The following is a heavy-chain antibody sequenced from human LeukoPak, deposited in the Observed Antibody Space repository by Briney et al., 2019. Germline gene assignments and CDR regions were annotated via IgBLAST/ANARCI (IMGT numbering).Heavy chain of an antibody. CDR1: GGSFSGYY. D-gene: IGHD3-10*01. CDR2: INHSGST. Sequence: SETLSLTCTVYGGSFSGYYWSWIRQPPGKGLEWIGEINHSGSTNYNPSLKSRVTISVDTSKNQFSLKLSSVTAADTAVYYCARGHIHRYGSGSLCDYWGQGTLVTVSS. V-gene: IGHV4-34*01. J-gene: IGHJ4*02. CDR3: ARGHIHRYGSGSLCDY.